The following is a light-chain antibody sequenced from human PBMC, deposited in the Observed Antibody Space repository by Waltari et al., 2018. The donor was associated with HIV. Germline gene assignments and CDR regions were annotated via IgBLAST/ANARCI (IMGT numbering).Light chain of an antibody. CDR1: SSNIGADYH. J-gene: IGLJ3*02. V-gene: IGLV1-40*01. CDR2: GNS. CDR3: QSYDRSLSAWV. Sequence: QSVLAQPPSVSGAPGQRVTISCTGSSSNIGADYHVYWYQHLPGTAPNLLTYGNSNRPSGVPNRFSGSKSDTSASLAITGLQAEDEADYYCQSYDRSLSAWVFGGGTRLNVL.